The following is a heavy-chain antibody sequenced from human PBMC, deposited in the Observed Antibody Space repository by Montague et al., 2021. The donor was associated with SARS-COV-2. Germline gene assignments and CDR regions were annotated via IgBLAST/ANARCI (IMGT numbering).Heavy chain of an antibody. D-gene: IGHD3-22*01. CDR3: ARGYDSSGYQY. V-gene: IGHV3-7*05. CDR2: IKQDGSEK. J-gene: IGHJ4*02. Sequence: SRSISWAASGFTFSTFWMTWVRQVPGKGLEWVANIKQDGSEKYYVDSVKGRFTISRDNAKNSLYLQLDSLRAEDTAVYYCARGYDSSGYQYWGQGTLVTVSS. CDR1: GFTFSTFW.